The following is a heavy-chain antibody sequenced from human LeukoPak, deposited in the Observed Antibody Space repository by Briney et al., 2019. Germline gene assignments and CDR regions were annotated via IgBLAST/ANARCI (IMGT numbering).Heavy chain of an antibody. CDR1: GFTFSSYW. CDR3: AKDCSSTSCHDY. Sequence: GGSLRLSCAASGFTFSSYWMSWVRQAPGKGLEWVSAISGSGGSTYYADSVKGRFTISRDNSKNTLYLQMNSLRAEDTAVYYCAKDCSSTSCHDYWGQGTLVTVSS. D-gene: IGHD2-2*01. CDR2: ISGSGGST. V-gene: IGHV3-23*01. J-gene: IGHJ4*02.